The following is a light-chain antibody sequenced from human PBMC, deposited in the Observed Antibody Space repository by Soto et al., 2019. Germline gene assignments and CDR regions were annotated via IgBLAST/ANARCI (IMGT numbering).Light chain of an antibody. CDR1: QGINSY. Sequence: DIQMTQSPSSLSASVGDRVTITCRASQGINSYLNWYQQKPGKAPKLLIYAASSLQSGVPSRFSGSGSGTDFTLTISSLQPEEFATYYCQQSYSTPITFGQGTRLEI. CDR3: QQSYSTPIT. V-gene: IGKV1-39*01. J-gene: IGKJ5*01. CDR2: AAS.